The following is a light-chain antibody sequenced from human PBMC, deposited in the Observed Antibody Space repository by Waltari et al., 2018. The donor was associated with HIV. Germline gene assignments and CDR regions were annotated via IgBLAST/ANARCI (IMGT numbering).Light chain of an antibody. CDR2: GVS. J-gene: IGKJ4*01. CDR3: QQYGRSPIA. Sequence: EIVLTQSPVTLSLSPGESATLSCRASQTLTSTSLAWYQQRPGQAPRLLIYGVSSRATGVPDRFSGSGSGTDFSLIITRLQPEDFAMYYCQQYGRSPIAFGGGTKVEIK. CDR1: QTLTSTS. V-gene: IGKV3-20*01.